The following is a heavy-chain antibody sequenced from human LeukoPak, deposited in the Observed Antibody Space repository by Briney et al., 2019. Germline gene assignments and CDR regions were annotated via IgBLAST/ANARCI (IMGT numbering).Heavy chain of an antibody. V-gene: IGHV3-74*01. D-gene: IGHD3-10*01. CDR2: INSNGSST. Sequence: GGSLRLSCGASGFTFSSYWMHWVRQAPGKGLVWVSGINSNGSSTTYADSVKGRFTISRDNAESTLYLQVSSLSDADTAVYYCARDFPSGYWGQGTLVTVSS. J-gene: IGHJ4*02. CDR3: ARDFPSGY. CDR1: GFTFSSYW.